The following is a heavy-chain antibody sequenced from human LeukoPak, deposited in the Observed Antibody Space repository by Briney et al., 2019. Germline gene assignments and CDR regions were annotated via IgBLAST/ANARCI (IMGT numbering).Heavy chain of an antibody. D-gene: IGHD6-19*01. Sequence: SETLSLTWTVSGGSISSYYWSWIRQPPGKGLEWIGYIYTSGSTNYNPSLKSRVTISVDTSKNQFSLKLSSVTAADTAVYYCARDRQWLVDHWGQGTLVTVSS. CDR3: ARDRQWLVDH. J-gene: IGHJ5*02. V-gene: IGHV4-4*09. CDR2: IYTSGST. CDR1: GGSISSYY.